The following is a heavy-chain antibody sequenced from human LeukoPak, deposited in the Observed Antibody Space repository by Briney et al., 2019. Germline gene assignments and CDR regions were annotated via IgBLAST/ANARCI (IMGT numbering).Heavy chain of an antibody. D-gene: IGHD3-22*01. CDR2: ISGYNGNT. J-gene: IGHJ4*02. V-gene: IGHV1-18*04. Sequence: GESLKISCKDSGYSFTSYWIGWVRQAPGQGLEWMGWISGYNGNTKYAQKFQARVTLTTDTSTSTAYMELWSLRPDDTALYYCARGGYYYYDSSGYYLIDNWGQGTLVTVSS. CDR1: GYSFTSYW. CDR3: ARGGYYYYDSSGYYLIDN.